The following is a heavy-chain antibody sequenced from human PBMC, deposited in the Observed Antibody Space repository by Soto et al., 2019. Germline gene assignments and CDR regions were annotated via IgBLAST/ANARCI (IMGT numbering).Heavy chain of an antibody. CDR3: ATVRWELHDAFDI. Sequence: QVQLQESGPGLVKPSQTLSLTCTVSGGSMSTGGYYWSWIRQHPGRVLEWIGYIYHSGMTFSNPSLQSRVAISIDTSETQFSLKLSSVTAADTAVYYCATVRWELHDAFDIWGHGTMVSVSS. V-gene: IGHV4-31*03. J-gene: IGHJ3*02. CDR2: IYHSGMT. D-gene: IGHD4-17*01. CDR1: GGSMSTGGYY.